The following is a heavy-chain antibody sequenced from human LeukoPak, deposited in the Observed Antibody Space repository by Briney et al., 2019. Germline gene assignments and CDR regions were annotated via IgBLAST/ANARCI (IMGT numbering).Heavy chain of an antibody. D-gene: IGHD3-9*01. CDR2: IWYDGSNK. V-gene: IGHV3-33*01. CDR1: GFTFSTYG. CDR3: ASPILTTHYYFDY. J-gene: IGHJ4*02. Sequence: GGSLRLSCEASGFTFSTYGMHWVRQAPGKGLEWVAVIWYDGSNKNYADSVKGRFTISRDNSKNTLYLQMNSLRAEDTAVYYCASPILTTHYYFDYWGQGTLVTVSS.